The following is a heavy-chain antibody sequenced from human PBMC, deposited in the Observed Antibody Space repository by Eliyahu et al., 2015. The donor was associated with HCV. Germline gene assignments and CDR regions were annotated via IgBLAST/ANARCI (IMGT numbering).Heavy chain of an antibody. D-gene: IGHD5-12*01. CDR1: GFTXSXFW. CDR2: IKQDGSEK. J-gene: IGHJ3*02. V-gene: IGHV3-7*01. CDR3: ARKLGGGYGFDAFDI. Sequence: EVQLVESGGGLXQPGGSLRXSCXXSGFTXSXFWMXWVRQAPGKGLEWVANIKQDGSEKYYVDSVKGRFTISRDNAKNSLYLQMNSLRAEDTAVYYCARKLGGGYGFDAFDIWGQGTMVTVSS.